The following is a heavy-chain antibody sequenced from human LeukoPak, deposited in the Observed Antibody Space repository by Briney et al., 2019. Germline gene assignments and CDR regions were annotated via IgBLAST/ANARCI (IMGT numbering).Heavy chain of an antibody. Sequence: PGGSLMLSCAASGFTFSSYSMNWVRQAPGKGLEWVSSISSNSRYIYYADSVMGRFTISRDNAKHPLHLQMSSLRAEDTAVYYCARAFRAYSSSSPRYWGQGTLVTVSS. D-gene: IGHD6-6*01. J-gene: IGHJ4*02. CDR2: ISSNSRYI. CDR3: ARAFRAYSSSSPRY. CDR1: GFTFSSYS. V-gene: IGHV3-21*01.